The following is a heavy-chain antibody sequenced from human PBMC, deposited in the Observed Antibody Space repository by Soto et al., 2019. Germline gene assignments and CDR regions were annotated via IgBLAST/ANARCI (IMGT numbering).Heavy chain of an antibody. CDR2: VYWDDDK. CDR3: VHRRGSIVDY. Sequence: QITLKASGPTLVKPTQTLTLTCTFSGFSLRTRGVAVGWIRQTPGQALEWLVVVYWDDDKRYSPSLRSRLTVTKDSSKNQVVLTVTNMDPVDTATYYCVHRRGSIVDYWGQGTLVTVSS. J-gene: IGHJ4*02. D-gene: IGHD6-13*01. V-gene: IGHV2-5*02. CDR1: GFSLRTRGVA.